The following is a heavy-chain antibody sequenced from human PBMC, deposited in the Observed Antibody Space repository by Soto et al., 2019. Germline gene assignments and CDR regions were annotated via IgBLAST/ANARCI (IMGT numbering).Heavy chain of an antibody. D-gene: IGHD4-17*01. Sequence: QVQLVESGGGVVQPGRSLRLSCAASGFTFSNYAMHWVSQAPGKGLEWVAVISYDGSNKYYADSVKGRFTISRDNSKNTLYLQMNSLRAEDTAVYYCARRPVTYYFDYWGQGTLVTVSS. CDR3: ARRPVTYYFDY. CDR2: ISYDGSNK. V-gene: IGHV3-30-3*01. CDR1: GFTFSNYA. J-gene: IGHJ4*02.